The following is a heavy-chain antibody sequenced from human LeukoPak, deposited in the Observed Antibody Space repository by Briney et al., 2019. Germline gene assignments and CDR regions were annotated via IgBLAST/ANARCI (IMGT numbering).Heavy chain of an antibody. CDR3: ARGAGFRYSGWSTYYFDY. CDR2: INHGGST. Sequence: SETLSLTCTVSGGSISSYYWSWIRQPPGKGLEWIGEINHGGSTNYNPSLKSRVTISVDTSKNHFSLKLTSVTAADTAVYYCARGAGFRYSGWSTYYFDYWGQGTLVTVSS. D-gene: IGHD6-19*01. CDR1: GGSISSYY. J-gene: IGHJ4*02. V-gene: IGHV4-34*01.